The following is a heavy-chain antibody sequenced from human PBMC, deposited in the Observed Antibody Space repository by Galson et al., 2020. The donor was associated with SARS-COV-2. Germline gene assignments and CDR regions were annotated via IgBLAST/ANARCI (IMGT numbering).Heavy chain of an antibody. Sequence: GGSLRLSCAASGFTVSSHYMNWVCQAPGKGLEWVSVLHSGGGTYYADSVKGRFTISRDNSKNTLYLQMNSLRAEDTAMYYCARDLLNAFDIWGQGTMVTVSS. J-gene: IGHJ3*02. CDR2: LHSGGGT. V-gene: IGHV3-53*05. CDR1: GFTVSSHY. CDR3: ARDLLNAFDI. D-gene: IGHD2-15*01.